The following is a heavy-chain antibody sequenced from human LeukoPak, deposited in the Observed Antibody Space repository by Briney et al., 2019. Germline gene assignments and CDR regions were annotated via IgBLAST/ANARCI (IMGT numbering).Heavy chain of an antibody. D-gene: IGHD6-19*01. CDR2: ISSGGGAI. Sequence: GGSLRLSCAASGFTFSNYNMNWVRQAPGKGLEWVSYISSGGGAIYYADSVKGRFTVSRDNARNSLYLQMNSLRGEDTALYSCAKTHGNGWYFDYWGQGNLVTVSS. CDR1: GFTFSNYN. CDR3: AKTHGNGWYFDY. V-gene: IGHV3-48*01. J-gene: IGHJ4*02.